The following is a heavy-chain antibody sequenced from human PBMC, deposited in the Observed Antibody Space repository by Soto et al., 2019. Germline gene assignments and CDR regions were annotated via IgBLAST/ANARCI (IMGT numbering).Heavy chain of an antibody. D-gene: IGHD3-22*01. CDR1: GGSISSGGYY. V-gene: IGHV4-31*03. CDR2: IHYSGST. J-gene: IGHJ5*02. CDR3: ATYDSSDYYSGSPIGWFDP. Sequence: SETLSLTCTVSGGSISSGGYYWSWIRQRPGKGLEWIGHIHYSGSTYYNPSLKSRVTISVDTSKNQFSLKLSSVTAADTAVYYCATYDSSDYYSGSPIGWFDPWGQGTLVTSPQ.